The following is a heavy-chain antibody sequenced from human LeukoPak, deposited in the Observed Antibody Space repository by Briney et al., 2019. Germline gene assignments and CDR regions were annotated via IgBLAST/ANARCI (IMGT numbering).Heavy chain of an antibody. D-gene: IGHD2-2*01. Sequence: GGSLRLSCAASGFTFSSYGMHWVRQAPGKGLEWVAFIRYDGSNKYYADSVKGRFTISRDNSKNTLYLQMNGLRAEDTAVYYCAKDFEYQLPSRVGYFDYWGQGTLVTVSS. CDR2: IRYDGSNK. V-gene: IGHV3-30*02. J-gene: IGHJ4*02. CDR3: AKDFEYQLPSRVGYFDY. CDR1: GFTFSSYG.